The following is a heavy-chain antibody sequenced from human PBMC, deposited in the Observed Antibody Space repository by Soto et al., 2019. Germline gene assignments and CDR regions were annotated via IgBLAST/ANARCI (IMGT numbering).Heavy chain of an antibody. J-gene: IGHJ4*02. CDR2: IYPGDSDT. D-gene: IGHD2-15*01. Sequence: EVQLVQSGVEVKKPGESLRISCKGSGYSFTNYWISWVRQMPGKGLEWMGIIYPGDSDTRYSPSFQGPVTISADKSISTAYLHYSSLKASDTAMYYCARGWYCSGGSCYFDYWGQGTLVIVSS. CDR1: GYSFTNYW. CDR3: ARGWYCSGGSCYFDY. V-gene: IGHV5-51*01.